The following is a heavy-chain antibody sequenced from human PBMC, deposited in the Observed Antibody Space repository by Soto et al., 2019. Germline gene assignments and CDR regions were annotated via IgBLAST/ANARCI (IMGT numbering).Heavy chain of an antibody. CDR2: INPSGGST. Sequence: ASVKVSCKASGYTFTSYYMHWVRQAPGQGLEWMGIINPSGGSTSYAQKFQGRVTMTRDTSTSTVYMELSSLRSEDTAVYYCARDRHSTGTTRGYYFDYWGQGTLVTVSS. D-gene: IGHD1-7*01. J-gene: IGHJ4*02. CDR3: ARDRHSTGTTRGYYFDY. V-gene: IGHV1-46*03. CDR1: GYTFTSYY.